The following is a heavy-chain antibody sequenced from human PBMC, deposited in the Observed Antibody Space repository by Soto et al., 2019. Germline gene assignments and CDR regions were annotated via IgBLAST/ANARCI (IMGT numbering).Heavy chain of an antibody. D-gene: IGHD2-15*01. CDR1: GFSLSTSGVG. Sequence: QITLKESGPTLVKPTHTLTLTCTFSGFSLSTSGVGVAWIRQPPGKALLWLAPFYWDDDKRYRPFLESRPTITKDTSKNQGVHTMTNTHSVDTATYYCAFLPCSGGSCYCVSFSGMDVGGQGTTVTVSS. CDR2: FYWDDDK. V-gene: IGHV2-5*02. J-gene: IGHJ6*01. CDR3: AFLPCSGGSCYCVSFSGMDV.